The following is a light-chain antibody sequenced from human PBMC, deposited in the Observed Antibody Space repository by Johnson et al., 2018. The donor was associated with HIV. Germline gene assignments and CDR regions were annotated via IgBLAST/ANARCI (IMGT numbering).Light chain of an antibody. Sequence: QSVLTQPPSVSAAPGQKVTISCSGSSSNIGNNYVSWYQQLPGTAPKLLIYESNRRPSGIPDRFSASKSGTSATLDITGLQTGDEADYYCGTWDSSLSAHYGVGTGTKITVV. CDR2: ESN. CDR1: SSNIGNNY. J-gene: IGLJ1*01. V-gene: IGLV1-51*02. CDR3: GTWDSSLSAHYG.